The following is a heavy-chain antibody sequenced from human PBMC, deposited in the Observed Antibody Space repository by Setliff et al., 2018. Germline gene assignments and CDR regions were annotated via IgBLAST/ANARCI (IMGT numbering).Heavy chain of an antibody. CDR2: IYHNGNT. J-gene: IGHJ6*02. CDR3: ARDRTAYSYGLDV. D-gene: IGHD5-18*01. CDR1: GGSVSPYF. Sequence: SETLSLTCTVSGGSVSPYFWSWIRQPPGKGLEWIGYIYHNGNTNFNPSLKSRVTMSVDTSKNQFALNLTSVTAADTAVYYCARDRTAYSYGLDVWGRGTTVTVS. V-gene: IGHV4-59*02.